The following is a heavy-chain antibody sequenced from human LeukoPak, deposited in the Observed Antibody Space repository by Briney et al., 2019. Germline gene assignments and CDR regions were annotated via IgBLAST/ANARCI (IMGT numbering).Heavy chain of an antibody. CDR2: ISYDGSNK. CDR3: AKDSKSGAAAIDY. D-gene: IGHD6-13*01. J-gene: IGHJ4*02. Sequence: PGRSLRLSCAASGFTFSGYGMHWVRQAPGKGLEWVAVISYDGSNKYYADSVKGRFTISRDNSKNTLYLKMNSLRAEDTAVYYCAKDSKSGAAAIDYWGQGTLVTVSS. V-gene: IGHV3-30*18. CDR1: GFTFSGYG.